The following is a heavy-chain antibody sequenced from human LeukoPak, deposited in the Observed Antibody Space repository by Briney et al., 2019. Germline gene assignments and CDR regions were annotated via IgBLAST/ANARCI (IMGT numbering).Heavy chain of an antibody. CDR1: GFTFSSYS. J-gene: IGHJ4*02. CDR3: ARFWGSWNFDY. CDR2: ISSSSSYI. D-gene: IGHD3-16*01. Sequence: PGRSLRLSCAASGFTFSSYSMNWVRQAPGKGLEWVSSISSSSSYIYYADSVKGRFTISRDNAKNSLYLQMNSLRAEDTAVYYCARFWGSWNFDYWGQGTLVTVSS. V-gene: IGHV3-21*01.